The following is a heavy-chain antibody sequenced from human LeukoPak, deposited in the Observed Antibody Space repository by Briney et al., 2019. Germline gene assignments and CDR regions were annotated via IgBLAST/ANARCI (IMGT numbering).Heavy chain of an antibody. J-gene: IGHJ6*03. Sequence: ASVKVSCKASRYTFTSYDINWVRQASGQGLEWMGCMNPNSGNTGYAQKFQGRVTITRNTSISTAYMELSSLRSEDTAVYYCARGYYYEPMDVWGKGTTVTVSS. V-gene: IGHV1-8*03. CDR2: MNPNSGNT. D-gene: IGHD3-22*01. CDR3: ARGYYYEPMDV. CDR1: RYTFTSYD.